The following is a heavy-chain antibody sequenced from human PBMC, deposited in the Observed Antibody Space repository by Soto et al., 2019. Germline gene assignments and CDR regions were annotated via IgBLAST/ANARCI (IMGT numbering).Heavy chain of an antibody. Sequence: SETLSLTCTVSGSDITTYYWSWLRQSPGKGLEWIGHIYDTGSTTYNPSLKSRVTISVDTSNKQFSLRLTSVAAADTAVYYCARCPIDHNWFDPWGQGTLVTVSS. J-gene: IGHJ5*02. D-gene: IGHD3-9*01. CDR3: ARCPIDHNWFDP. CDR2: IYDTGST. CDR1: GSDITTYY. V-gene: IGHV4-59*01.